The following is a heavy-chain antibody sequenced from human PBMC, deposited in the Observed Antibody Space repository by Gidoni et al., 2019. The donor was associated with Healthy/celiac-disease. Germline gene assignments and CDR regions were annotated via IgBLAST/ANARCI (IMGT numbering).Heavy chain of an antibody. J-gene: IGHJ4*02. Sequence: QLQLQQSGAGLLKPSETLSLTCAVYGGSFSGYSWSWNRQPPGKGLGWIGEINHSGSTNYNPSLKSRITISVDTSKNQFSLKLSSVTAADTAVYYCARGGCSGGSCYHDYWGQGTLVTVSS. V-gene: IGHV4-34*01. CDR3: ARGGCSGGSCYHDY. CDR1: GGSFSGYS. D-gene: IGHD2-15*01. CDR2: INHSGST.